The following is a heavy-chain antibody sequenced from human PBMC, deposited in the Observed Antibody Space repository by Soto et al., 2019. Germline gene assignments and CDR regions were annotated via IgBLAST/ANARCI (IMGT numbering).Heavy chain of an antibody. CDR1: GGSFRGYY. D-gene: IGHD4-17*01. CDR2: INHGGST. V-gene: IGHV4-34*01. Sequence: QVQLQQWGAGLLKPSETLSLTCAVYGGSFRGYYWRWIRQPPGKGLEWVGEINHGGSTNYNPSLTRRFSRSVDPYRNQLSLRLRSVTAADTAVYYCAGDLHDGDYGAAHYWGQGTLVTVSS. J-gene: IGHJ4*02. CDR3: AGDLHDGDYGAAHY.